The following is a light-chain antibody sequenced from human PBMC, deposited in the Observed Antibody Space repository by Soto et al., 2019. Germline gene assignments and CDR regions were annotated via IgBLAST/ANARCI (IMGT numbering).Light chain of an antibody. CDR3: QQYINYFRT. J-gene: IGKJ1*01. CDR2: KTS. CDR1: QSIGVW. Sequence: DIQMTQSPSTLSASVGDRDTITCRASQSIGVWLAWYQQKPGTAPKLLIYKTSTLDSGVPLRFSGSGSGTEFTLTISSLQPDDFATYYCQQYINYFRTFVQGTKVDIK. V-gene: IGKV1-5*03.